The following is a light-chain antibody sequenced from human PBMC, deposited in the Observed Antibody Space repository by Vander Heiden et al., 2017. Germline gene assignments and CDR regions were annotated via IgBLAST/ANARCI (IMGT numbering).Light chain of an antibody. CDR3: QSYDSSLSGSV. CDR1: SSNIGAGYD. CDR2: GNT. J-gene: IGLJ3*02. V-gene: IGLV1-40*01. Sequence: QSVLTQPPSVSGAPGQRVTISCTGSSSNIGAGYDVHWYQRLPGTAPKLLIYGNTNRPSGVPDRFSGSESGTSASLAIIGLQAEDEAVYYCQSYDSSLSGSVFGGGTKLTVL.